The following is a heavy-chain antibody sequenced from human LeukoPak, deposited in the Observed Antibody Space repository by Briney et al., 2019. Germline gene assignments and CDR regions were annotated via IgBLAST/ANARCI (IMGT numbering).Heavy chain of an antibody. D-gene: IGHD1-26*01. CDR1: GGSISSHY. Sequence: ETLSLTCTVSGGSISSHYWSWIRQPPGKGLQWIGYTNHVGNSDFNPSLRSRVTISVDTSKNQFSLKLSSVTAADTAVYYCARHYDGRESGSFYEDHWGQGTLVIVSS. CDR3: ARHYDGRESGSFYEDH. V-gene: IGHV4-59*08. CDR2: TNHVGNS. J-gene: IGHJ4*02.